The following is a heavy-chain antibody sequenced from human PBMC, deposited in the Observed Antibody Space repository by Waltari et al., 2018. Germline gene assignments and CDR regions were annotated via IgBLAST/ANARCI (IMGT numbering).Heavy chain of an antibody. CDR3: ARDIRYCSSTSCYGSHFDY. J-gene: IGHJ4*02. Sequence: QVQLVQSGAEVKKPGASVKVSCKASGYTFTGYYMHWVRQAPGQGLEWMGWINPNSGGTNYAHKFQGRVTMTRDTSISTAYMELSRLRSDDTAVYYCARDIRYCSSTSCYGSHFDYWGQGTLVTVSS. V-gene: IGHV1-2*07. CDR2: INPNSGGT. D-gene: IGHD2-2*01. CDR1: GYTFTGYY.